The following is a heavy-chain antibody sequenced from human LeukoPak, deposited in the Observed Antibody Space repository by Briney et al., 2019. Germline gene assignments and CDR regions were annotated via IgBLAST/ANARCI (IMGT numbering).Heavy chain of an antibody. Sequence: PSETLSLTCTVSGGSMIGYYWSWIRQPPGKGLEWIGYIYTSGNTNYDPSLKSRVTISVDTPKNQFSLKLNSVTAADTAVYYCARLDLYSYYYMDVWGKGTTVTVSS. CDR1: GGSMIGYY. CDR3: ARLDLYSYYYMDV. V-gene: IGHV4-4*09. CDR2: IYTSGNT. J-gene: IGHJ6*03.